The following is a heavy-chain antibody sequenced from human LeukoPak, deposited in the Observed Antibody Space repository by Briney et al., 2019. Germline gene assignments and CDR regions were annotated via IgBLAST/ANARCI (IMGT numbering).Heavy chain of an antibody. J-gene: IGHJ6*03. Sequence: SETLSLTCTVSGGSINTPNCYWGWIRQTPGKGLEWIGNIFYSGGTYYSPSLTSRVTISLDTSKNQFSLKLSSVTAADTAVYYCARTTEGYCRGRSCYSYYYYMDVWGEGTTVTVPS. CDR1: GGSINTPNCY. CDR3: ARTTEGYCRGRSCYSYYYYMDV. D-gene: IGHD2-15*01. CDR2: IFYSGGT. V-gene: IGHV4-39*07.